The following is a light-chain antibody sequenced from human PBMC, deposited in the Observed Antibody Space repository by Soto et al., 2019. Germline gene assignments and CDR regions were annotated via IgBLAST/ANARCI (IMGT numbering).Light chain of an antibody. CDR1: QTVTCY. J-gene: IGKJ5*01. V-gene: IGKV1-39*01. CDR2: ASS. Sequence: DLPMTQSKYSLSASVGDRVSLTCRARQTVTCYVSWYQHKPAKAPKLLIYASSTLQGGVPSMCSGSGAGTDFTLTISSLQPEDLATYYSQQNYSIITFGQGTRLDI. CDR3: QQNYSIIT.